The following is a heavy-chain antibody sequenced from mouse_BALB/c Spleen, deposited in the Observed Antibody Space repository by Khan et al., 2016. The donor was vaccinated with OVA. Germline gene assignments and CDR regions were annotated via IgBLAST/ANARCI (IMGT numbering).Heavy chain of an antibody. D-gene: IGHD2-12*01. V-gene: IGHV1-26*01. CDR1: GYSFTVYY. Sequence: EVQLQESGPDLVKPGASVKISCKASGYSFTVYYMTWVKQSHGKSPEWIGRVNPNNGDTNYNQNFKGKAILTVDKSSNTAYMELRSLRSEDSAVFYCARGYEFFPYWGQGTLVTVSA. CDR2: VNPNNGDT. J-gene: IGHJ3*01. CDR3: ARGYEFFPY.